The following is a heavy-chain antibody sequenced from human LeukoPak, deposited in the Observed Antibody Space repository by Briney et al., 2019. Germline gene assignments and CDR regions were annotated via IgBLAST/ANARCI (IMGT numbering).Heavy chain of an antibody. CDR1: GGSIRNYY. Sequence: SETLSLTCTVSGGSIRNYYWSWIRQPPGKGLEWLVYIYYTGSTTYNPSLRSRVTISLDTSSIQFSLNLSSVTAADTAVYYCARHTFYAPGYFYYDMDVWGQGTTGTVSS. J-gene: IGHJ6*02. CDR2: IYYTGST. V-gene: IGHV4-59*08. CDR3: ARHTFYAPGYFYYDMDV. D-gene: IGHD2/OR15-2a*01.